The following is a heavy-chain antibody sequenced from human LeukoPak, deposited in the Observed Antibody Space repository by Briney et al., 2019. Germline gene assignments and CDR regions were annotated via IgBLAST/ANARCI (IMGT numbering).Heavy chain of an antibody. J-gene: IGHJ4*02. V-gene: IGHV4-59*01. CDR3: ARAGYSYGTGYYFDY. CDR2: IYFTGAT. D-gene: IGHD5-18*01. CDR1: GGSISSYY. Sequence: SETLSLTCTVSGGSISSYYWSWIRLPPGKGLEWIGYIYFTGATYYNPSLKSRVTISLDTSKNQFSLKLSSVTAADAAVYYCARAGYSYGTGYYFDYWGQGALVTVSS.